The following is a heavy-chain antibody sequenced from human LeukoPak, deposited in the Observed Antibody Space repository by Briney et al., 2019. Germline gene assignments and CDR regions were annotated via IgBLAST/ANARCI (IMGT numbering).Heavy chain of an antibody. V-gene: IGHV3-64*01. Sequence: PGGSLRLSCAASGFTFSSYAMHWVRQAPGKGLEYVSAISSNGGSTYYANSVKGRFTISRDNSKNTLYLQMGSLRAEDMAAYYCARAYDFWSGYPIDYWGQGTLVTVSS. J-gene: IGHJ4*02. CDR2: ISSNGGST. D-gene: IGHD3-3*01. CDR3: ARAYDFWSGYPIDY. CDR1: GFTFSSYA.